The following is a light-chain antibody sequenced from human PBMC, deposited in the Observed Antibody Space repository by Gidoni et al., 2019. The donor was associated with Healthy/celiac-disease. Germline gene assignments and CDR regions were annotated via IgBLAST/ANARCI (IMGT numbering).Light chain of an antibody. Sequence: DIVMTQSPDSLAVPLGERATINCKSSQSVLYSSNNKNYLAWYQQKPGQPPKLLIYWASTRESGVPDRFSGSGSGTDFTLTISSLQAEDVAVYYCQQYYSTPCSFGQXTKLEIK. CDR2: WAS. V-gene: IGKV4-1*01. CDR3: QQYYSTPCS. J-gene: IGKJ2*04. CDR1: QSVLYSSNNKNY.